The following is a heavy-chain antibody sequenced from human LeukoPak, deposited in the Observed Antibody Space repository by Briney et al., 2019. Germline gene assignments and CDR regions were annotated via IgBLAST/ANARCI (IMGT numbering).Heavy chain of an antibody. CDR3: ARDRIDSSGRAAVFDY. CDR1: GGSISSCDYC. Sequence: SETLSLTCTVSGGSISSCDYCWSWIRQPPGKGLKWIGYIYYSGSTYYNPSLKSRVTISVDTSKNQFSLKLSSVTAADTAVYYCARDRIDSSGRAAVFDYWGQGTLVTVSS. D-gene: IGHD3-22*01. J-gene: IGHJ4*02. CDR2: IYYSGST. V-gene: IGHV4-30-4*01.